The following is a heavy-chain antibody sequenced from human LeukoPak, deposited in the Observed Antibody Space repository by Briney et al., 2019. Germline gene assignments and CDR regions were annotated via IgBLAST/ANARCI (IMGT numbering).Heavy chain of an antibody. V-gene: IGHV3-48*02. D-gene: IGHD3/OR15-3a*01. CDR2: ISSSSSSI. CDR3: ARDKDWAFDY. J-gene: IGHJ4*02. Sequence: PGGSLRLSCAASGFSFSSYSMNWVRQAPGKGLEWISYISSSSSSIWYADSVKGRFTISRDNDKNSLSLQMNSPRDEDTAVYFCARDKDWAFDYWGQGTLVTVSS. CDR1: GFSFSSYS.